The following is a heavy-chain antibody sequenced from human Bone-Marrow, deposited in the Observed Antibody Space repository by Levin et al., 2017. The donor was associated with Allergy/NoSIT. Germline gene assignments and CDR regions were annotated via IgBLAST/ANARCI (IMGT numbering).Heavy chain of an antibody. J-gene: IGHJ5*02. D-gene: IGHD1-1*01. CDR1: GYTFRDHS. CDR3: AKDGPGTIDA. CDR2: ISPHSGDT. V-gene: IGHV1-2*06. Sequence: GESLKISCKASGYTFRDHSMHWVRQAPGQGLEWMGRISPHSGDTTYAQNFQGRITMTRDTSISTAYMELSSLRSDDTAMYYCAKDGPGTIDAWGQGILLTVSS.